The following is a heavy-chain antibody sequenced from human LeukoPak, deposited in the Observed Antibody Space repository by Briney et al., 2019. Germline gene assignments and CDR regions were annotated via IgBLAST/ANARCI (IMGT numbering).Heavy chain of an antibody. Sequence: GGSLRLSCAASGFTFSDYYMSWIRQAPGKGLEWVSYISSSGSTIYYADSVKGRFTISRDNAKNSLYLQMNSLRAEDTAVYYCARDLTYYDFWSGHGHWGQGTLVTVSS. CDR3: ARDLTYYDFWSGHGH. V-gene: IGHV3-11*04. CDR2: ISSSGSTI. CDR1: GFTFSDYY. J-gene: IGHJ4*02. D-gene: IGHD3-3*01.